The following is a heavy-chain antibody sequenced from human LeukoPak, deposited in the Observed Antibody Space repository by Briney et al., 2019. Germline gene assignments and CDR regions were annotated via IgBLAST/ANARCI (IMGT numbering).Heavy chain of an antibody. D-gene: IGHD6-13*01. J-gene: IGHJ5*02. V-gene: IGHV3-23*01. CDR2: ISSSGGST. CDR1: GFTFSSYA. Sequence: GGSLRLSCAASGFTFSSYAMSWVRQAPGKGLEWVSGISSSGGSTYYADSVKGRFTISRDDSKNTLYLQMNSLRAEDTAVYYCATSYRGYSSSWYFRWFDPWGQGTLVTVSS. CDR3: ATSYRGYSSSWYFRWFDP.